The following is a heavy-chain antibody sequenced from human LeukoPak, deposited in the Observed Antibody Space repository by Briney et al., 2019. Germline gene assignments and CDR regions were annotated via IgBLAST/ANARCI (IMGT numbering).Heavy chain of an antibody. D-gene: IGHD6-6*01. CDR2: IKQDGSEK. J-gene: IGHJ4*02. V-gene: IGHV3-7*03. CDR3: AKGNRGLAARHFDY. CDR1: GFTFSSYW. Sequence: PGGSLRLSCAASGFTFSSYWMSWVRQAPGKGLEWVANIKQDGSEKYYVDSVKGRFTISRDNAKNSLYLQMNSLRAEDMALYYCAKGNRGLAARHFDYWGQGTLVTVSS.